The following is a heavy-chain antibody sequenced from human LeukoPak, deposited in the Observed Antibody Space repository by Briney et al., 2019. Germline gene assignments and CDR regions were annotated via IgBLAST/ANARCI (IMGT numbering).Heavy chain of an antibody. CDR3: TRGAVNDYGDGQYFQY. CDR2: IRGKAHGGRT. CDR1: GFSFGDYA. Sequence: GGSLRLSCAASGFSFGDYAMSWVRQAPGKGLEWVGFIRGKAHGGRTEYAASVKGRFIISRDDSGSIAYLQMNSLKTEDTAVYYCTRGAVNDYGDGQYFQYWGQGTLVTVS. J-gene: IGHJ1*01. D-gene: IGHD4/OR15-4a*01. V-gene: IGHV3-49*04.